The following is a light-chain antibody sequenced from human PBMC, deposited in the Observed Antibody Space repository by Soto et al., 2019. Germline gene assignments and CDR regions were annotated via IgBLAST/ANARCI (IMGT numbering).Light chain of an antibody. CDR3: SSHTSGDTRV. CDR2: EVT. CDR1: SSDVGGYDY. Sequence: QSVLTQPASVSGSPGQSIAISCTGISSDVGGYDYVSWYQQHPDKAPKLIIYEVTKRPSGVSNRFSGSKSGNTASLTISGLQPDDEADYYCSSHTSGDTRVFGSGTKVTVL. V-gene: IGLV2-14*01. J-gene: IGLJ1*01.